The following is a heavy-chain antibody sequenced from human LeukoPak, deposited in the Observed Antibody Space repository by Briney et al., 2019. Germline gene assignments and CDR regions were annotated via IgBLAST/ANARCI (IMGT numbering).Heavy chain of an antibody. V-gene: IGHV4-59*01. J-gene: IGHJ4*02. D-gene: IGHD2-15*01. Sequence: SETLSLTCTVSGGSISSYYWSWIRQPPGKGLEWIGYIYYSGSTNYNPSLKSRVTISVDTSKNQFSLKLSSVTAADTVVYYCARGEGGPFDYWGQGTLVTVSS. CDR2: IYYSGST. CDR3: ARGEGGPFDY. CDR1: GGSISSYY.